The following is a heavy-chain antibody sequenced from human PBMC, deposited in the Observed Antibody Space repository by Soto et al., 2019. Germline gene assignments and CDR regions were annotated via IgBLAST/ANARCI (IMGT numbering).Heavy chain of an antibody. V-gene: IGHV4-59*01. D-gene: IGHD3-22*01. CDR1: GGSISTYY. CDR3: AREFYYDSSGIGFDS. J-gene: IGHJ4*02. CDR2: FYSSGSP. Sequence: SETLSLTCTVSGGSISTYYWSWIRQPPGKGLEWIGDFYSSGSPHHNPSLKNRVSISEDRSKNEFSLKLSSVTAADTAIYYCAREFYYDSSGIGFDSWGQGTLVTVS.